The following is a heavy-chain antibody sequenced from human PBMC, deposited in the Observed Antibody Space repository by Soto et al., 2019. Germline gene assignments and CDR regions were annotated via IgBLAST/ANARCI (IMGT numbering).Heavy chain of an antibody. Sequence: SETLSLTCTVSGGSISSGGYYWSWIRQHPGKGLEWIGYIYYSGSTYYNPSLKSRVTISVDTSKNQFSLKLSSVTAADTAVYYCARDRRSLHWFDPWGQGTLVTVSS. CDR1: GGSISSGGYY. CDR2: IYYSGST. V-gene: IGHV4-31*03. CDR3: ARDRRSLHWFDP. J-gene: IGHJ5*02.